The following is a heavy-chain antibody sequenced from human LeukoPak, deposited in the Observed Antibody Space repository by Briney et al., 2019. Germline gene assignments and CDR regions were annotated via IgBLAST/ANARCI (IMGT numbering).Heavy chain of an antibody. D-gene: IGHD3-10*01. J-gene: IGHJ6*02. V-gene: IGHV3-30*18. Sequence: GGSLRLSCAASGFTFSGYTMSWVRQAPGKGLEWVAVISYDGSNKYYADSVKGRFTISRDNSKNTLYLQMNSLRAEDTAVYYCAKDIMVRGVITIYYYYYGMDVWGQGTTVTVSS. CDR3: AKDIMVRGVITIYYYYYGMDV. CDR1: GFTFSGYT. CDR2: ISYDGSNK.